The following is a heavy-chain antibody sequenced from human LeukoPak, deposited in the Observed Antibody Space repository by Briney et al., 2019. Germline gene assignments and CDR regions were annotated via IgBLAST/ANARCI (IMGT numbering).Heavy chain of an antibody. CDR1: GYSLSSGYY. J-gene: IGHJ4*02. V-gene: IGHV4-38-2*01. CDR3: ARLVATRFDY. Sequence: SETLSLTCAVSGYSLSSGYYWGWIRQPPGKGLEWIGSIYHSGSTYYNPSLKSRVTISVDTSKNQFSLKLSSVTAADTAVYYCARLVATRFDYWGQGTLVTVSS. D-gene: IGHD5-12*01. CDR2: IYHSGST.